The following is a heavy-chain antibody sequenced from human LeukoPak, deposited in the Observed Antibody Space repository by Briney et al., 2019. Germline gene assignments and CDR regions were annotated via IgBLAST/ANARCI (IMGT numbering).Heavy chain of an antibody. J-gene: IGHJ5*01. D-gene: IGHD1-26*01. CDR3: ARGSGSYWWFDS. CDR1: GYTFTGYY. CDR2: INPNSGGT. V-gene: IGHV1-2*02. Sequence: ASVKVSCKASGYTFTGYYMHWVRQAPGQGLEWMGWINPNSGGTNYAQKFQGRVTMTRDTSISTAYMELSRLRSDVTAVYYCARGSGSYWWFDSWGQGTLVTVSS.